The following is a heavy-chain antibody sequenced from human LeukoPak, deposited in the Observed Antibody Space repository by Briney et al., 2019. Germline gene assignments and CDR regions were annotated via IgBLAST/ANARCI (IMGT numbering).Heavy chain of an antibody. CDR2: ISWNRGSI. Sequence: PGRSLRLSCAASGFTFDDYAMHWVRQAPGKGLEWVSGISWNRGSIGYADSVKGRFTISRDNAKNSLYLQMNSLRAEDTALYYCAKASMVRGLFDYWGQGTLVTVSS. V-gene: IGHV3-9*01. J-gene: IGHJ4*02. CDR1: GFTFDDYA. D-gene: IGHD3-10*01. CDR3: AKASMVRGLFDY.